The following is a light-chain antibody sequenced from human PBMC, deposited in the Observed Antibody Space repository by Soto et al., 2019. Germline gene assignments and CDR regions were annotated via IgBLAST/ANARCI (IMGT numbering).Light chain of an antibody. CDR3: QHYNSYSEA. CDR1: QTISSW. J-gene: IGKJ1*01. V-gene: IGKV1-5*03. Sequence: DIHMTHSPSTLSESLGDIVTITFRAIQTISSWLAWYQQKPGKAPKLLIYKASTLKSGVPSRFSGSGSGTEFTLTISSLQPDDFATYYCQHYNSYSEAFGQGTKVDIK. CDR2: KAS.